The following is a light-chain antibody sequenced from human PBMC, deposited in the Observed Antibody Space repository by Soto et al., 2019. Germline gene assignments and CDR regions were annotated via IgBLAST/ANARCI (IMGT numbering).Light chain of an antibody. CDR1: QSVSSN. J-gene: IGKJ1*01. CDR3: QQYNNWPT. V-gene: IGKV3-15*01. CDR2: GAS. Sequence: EIVMTQSPATLSVSPGERATLSCRASQSVSSNLAWYQQKPGQAPRLLIYGASTRATGIPARFSGSRSGTEFTLTISSRQSEDFAVYYCQQYNNWPTFGQGTKVEIK.